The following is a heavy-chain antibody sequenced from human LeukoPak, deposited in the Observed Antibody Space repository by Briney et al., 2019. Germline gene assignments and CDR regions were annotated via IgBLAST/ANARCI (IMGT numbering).Heavy chain of an antibody. D-gene: IGHD1-1*01. CDR2: ISGSGGST. Sequence: GGSLRLSCTASGFTFSSYAMSWVRQAPGKGLEWVSAISGSGGSTYYADSVKGRFTISRDNSKNTLYLQMNSLRAEGTAVYYCAKPWRGPGYFDYWGQGTLVTVSS. V-gene: IGHV3-23*01. CDR1: GFTFSSYA. CDR3: AKPWRGPGYFDY. J-gene: IGHJ4*02.